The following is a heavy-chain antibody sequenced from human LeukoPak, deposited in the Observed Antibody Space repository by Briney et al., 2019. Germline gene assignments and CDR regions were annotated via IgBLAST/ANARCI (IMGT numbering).Heavy chain of an antibody. CDR1: GGSISSYY. J-gene: IGHJ4*02. CDR2: IYYSGST. Sequence: SETLSLTCTVSGGSISSYYWSWIRQPPGKGLEWIGYIYYSGSTNYNPSLKSRVTISVDTSKNQLSLKMRSVTAADTAVYYCAREKSSNNWSHFDYWGQGTLVTVSS. D-gene: IGHD6-13*01. CDR3: AREKSSNNWSHFDY. V-gene: IGHV4-59*01.